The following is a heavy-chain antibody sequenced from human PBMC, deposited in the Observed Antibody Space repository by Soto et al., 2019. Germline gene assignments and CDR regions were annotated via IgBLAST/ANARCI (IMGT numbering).Heavy chain of an antibody. J-gene: IGHJ4*02. V-gene: IGHV3-33*01. Sequence: QVQLVESGGGVVQPGRSLRLSCAASGFTFSSYGMHWVRQAPGKGLEWVAVIWYDGSNKYYADSVKGRFTISRDNSKNTLYLQMNSLRAEDTAVYYCARGWYWGVDYWGQGTLVTVSS. D-gene: IGHD2-21*01. CDR1: GFTFSSYG. CDR3: ARGWYWGVDY. CDR2: IWYDGSNK.